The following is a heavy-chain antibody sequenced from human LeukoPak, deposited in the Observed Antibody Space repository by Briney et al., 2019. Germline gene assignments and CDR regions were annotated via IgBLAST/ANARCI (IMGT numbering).Heavy chain of an antibody. Sequence: PGGSLRLSCAASGFTFSSYGMHWVRQAPGKGLEWVAFIRYDGSNKYYADSVKGRFTISRDNSKNTLYLQMNSLRAEDTAMYYCAKDFHYYDSSGYLADGDYWGQGTLVTVSS. CDR1: GFTFSSYG. D-gene: IGHD3-22*01. J-gene: IGHJ4*02. CDR3: AKDFHYYDSSGYLADGDY. CDR2: IRYDGSNK. V-gene: IGHV3-30*02.